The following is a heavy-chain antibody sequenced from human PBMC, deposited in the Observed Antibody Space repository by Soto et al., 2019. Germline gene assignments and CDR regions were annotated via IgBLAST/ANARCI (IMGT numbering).Heavy chain of an antibody. CDR3: AKDIAMIVVVILDY. CDR2: ISGSGSST. D-gene: IGHD3-22*01. V-gene: IGHV3-23*01. Sequence: GGSLRLSCAASGFTFSSYAMSWVRQAPGKGLEWVSAISGSGSSTYYADSVKGRFTISRDNSKNTLYLQMNSLRAEDTAVYYCAKDIAMIVVVILDYWGQGTLVTVSS. CDR1: GFTFSSYA. J-gene: IGHJ4*02.